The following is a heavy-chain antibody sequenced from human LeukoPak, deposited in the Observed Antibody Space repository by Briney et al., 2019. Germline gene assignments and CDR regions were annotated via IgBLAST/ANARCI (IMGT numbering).Heavy chain of an antibody. J-gene: IGHJ6*03. CDR1: GYTFTSYG. V-gene: IGHV1-18*01. CDR2: ISGYNGKT. Sequence: ASVKVSCRASGYTFTSYGITWVRQAPGQGLEWMGWISGYNGKTNYGQKLQGRVTMTTDTSTSTAYMELSRLRSDDTAVYYCARSHDSSGYYWGGDYYYYYMDVWGKGTTVTVSS. D-gene: IGHD3-22*01. CDR3: ARSHDSSGYYWGGDYYYYYMDV.